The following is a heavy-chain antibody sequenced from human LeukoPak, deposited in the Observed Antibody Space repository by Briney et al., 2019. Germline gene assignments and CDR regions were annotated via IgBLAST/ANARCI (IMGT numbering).Heavy chain of an antibody. D-gene: IGHD3-3*01. CDR1: GFTFSNAW. CDR3: TTDPPPAWYYDFWSGYYHFDY. J-gene: IGHJ4*02. V-gene: IGHV3-15*01. CDR2: IKSKTDGGTT. Sequence: PGGSLRLSCAASGFTFSNAWMSWVRQAPGKGLEWVGRIKSKTDGGTTDYAAPVKGRFTISRDDSKNTLYLQMNSLKTEDTAVYYCTTDPPPAWYYDFWSGYYHFDYWGQGTLVTVSS.